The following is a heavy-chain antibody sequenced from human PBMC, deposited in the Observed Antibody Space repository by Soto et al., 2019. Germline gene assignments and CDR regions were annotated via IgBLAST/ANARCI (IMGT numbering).Heavy chain of an antibody. Sequence: ASVKVSWTASGYTFSNYYMHWVRQAPGQGLEWMAIISPSGDFTTYAQKFQGRVTVTRDASASTVYMELSSLRSEDTAVYYCARAEPVAGAYWGQGTLVTVSS. V-gene: IGHV1-46*01. J-gene: IGHJ4*02. CDR2: ISPSGDFT. CDR3: ARAEPVAGAY. CDR1: GYTFSNYY. D-gene: IGHD6-19*01.